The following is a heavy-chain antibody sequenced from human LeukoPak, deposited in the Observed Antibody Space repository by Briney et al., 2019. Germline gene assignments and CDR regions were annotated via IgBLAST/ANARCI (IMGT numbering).Heavy chain of an antibody. CDR1: GYSFTSYW. D-gene: IGHD3-10*01. Sequence: GESLKISCKGSGYSFTSYWIGWVRQMPGKGLEWMGTIYPGDSDTRYSPSFQGQVTISADTSISAAYLQWSSLKASDTAMYYRARRGDYYFDYWGQGTLVTVSS. J-gene: IGHJ4*02. CDR3: ARRGDYYFDY. V-gene: IGHV5-51*01. CDR2: IYPGDSDT.